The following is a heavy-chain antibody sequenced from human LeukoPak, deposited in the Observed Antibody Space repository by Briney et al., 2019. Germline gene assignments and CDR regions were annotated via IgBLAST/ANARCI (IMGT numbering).Heavy chain of an antibody. CDR3: ARDRIVGPMESAFDI. CDR1: GATFTSKT. J-gene: IGHJ3*02. Sequence: SMKVSCKASGATFTSKTISWVRQAPGQGLEWMGRIIPMYDIKDYAQKFQGRVTITADKSTSTAYMELSSLTSEDTAVYYCARDRIVGPMESAFDIWGQGTMVTVSP. CDR2: IIPMYDIK. V-gene: IGHV1-69*04. D-gene: IGHD1-26*01.